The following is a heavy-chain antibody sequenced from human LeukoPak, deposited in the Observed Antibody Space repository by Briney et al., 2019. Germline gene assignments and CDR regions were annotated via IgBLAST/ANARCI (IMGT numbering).Heavy chain of an antibody. Sequence: GALRLSCAASGFTFSSYWMSWVRQAPGKGLEWVANIKQDGSEKYYVDSVKGRFTISRDNAKNSLYLQMNSLRAEDTAVYYCAREFSQGQTEYYFDYWGQGTLVTVSS. CDR1: GFTFSSYW. CDR3: AREFSQGQTEYYFDY. V-gene: IGHV3-7*01. J-gene: IGHJ4*02. CDR2: IKQDGSEK.